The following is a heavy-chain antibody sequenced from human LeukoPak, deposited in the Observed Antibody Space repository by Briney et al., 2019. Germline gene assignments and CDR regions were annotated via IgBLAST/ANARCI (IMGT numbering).Heavy chain of an antibody. D-gene: IGHD1-26*01. CDR2: MNPNSGNT. CDR1: GYTFTSYD. J-gene: IGHJ6*03. CDR3: ARVGGSYYYYYMDV. V-gene: IGHV1-8*03. Sequence: GASVEVSCKASGYTFTSYDINWVRQATGQGPEWMGWMNPNSGNTGYAQKFQGRVTITRNTSTSTAYMELSSLRSEDTAVYYCARVGGSYYYYYMDVWGKGTTVTVSS.